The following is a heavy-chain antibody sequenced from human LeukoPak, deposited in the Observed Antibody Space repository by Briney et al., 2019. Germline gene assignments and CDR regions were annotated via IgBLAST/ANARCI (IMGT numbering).Heavy chain of an antibody. V-gene: IGHV3-7*01. CDR1: GFTFSSYW. CDR2: IKQDGSEK. J-gene: IGHJ4*02. Sequence: GGSLRLSCAASGFTFSSYWMSWVRQAPGKGLEWVANIKQDGSEKYYADSVKGRFTISRDNSKNTLYLQMNSLRAEDTAVYYCAKDTGEQQLVPEYFDYWGQGTLVTVSS. CDR3: AKDTGEQQLVPEYFDY. D-gene: IGHD6-13*01.